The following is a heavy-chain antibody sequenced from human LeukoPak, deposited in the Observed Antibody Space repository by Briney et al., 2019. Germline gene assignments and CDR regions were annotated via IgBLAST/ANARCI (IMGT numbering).Heavy chain of an antibody. CDR1: GNSISNYA. CDR3: TTRACHAGGCSSSFYYYYGLHF. CDR2: IIPIFGTA. Sequence: SVKVSCKASGNSISNYAVSWVRQAPGQGFEWMGGIIPIFGTADYAQKFQGRVTITADQSTSTTYMALSSLKSEDTATYYCTTRACHAGGCSSSFYYYYGLHFWGQGTAVSVSS. D-gene: IGHD3-16*01. J-gene: IGHJ6*02. V-gene: IGHV1-69*13.